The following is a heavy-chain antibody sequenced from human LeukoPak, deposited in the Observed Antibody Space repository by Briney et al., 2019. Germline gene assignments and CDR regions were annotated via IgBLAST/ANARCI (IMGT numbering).Heavy chain of an antibody. J-gene: IGHJ4*02. D-gene: IGHD3-10*01. Sequence: GGSLRLSCAASGFTFSSYGMHWVRQAPGKGLEWVAVISYDGSNKYYADSVKGRFTISRDNSKNTLYLQMNSLRAEDTAVYYCAKGRLLWFGELLSDFDYWGQGTLVTVSS. CDR3: AKGRLLWFGELLSDFDY. CDR1: GFTFSSYG. CDR2: ISYDGSNK. V-gene: IGHV3-30*18.